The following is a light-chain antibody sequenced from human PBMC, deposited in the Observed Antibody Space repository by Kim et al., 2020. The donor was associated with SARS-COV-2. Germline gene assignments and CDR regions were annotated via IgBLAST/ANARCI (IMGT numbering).Light chain of an antibody. CDR2: DVS. CDR1: RSDVGSYNL. CDR3: CSYAGTSTVLV. J-gene: IGLJ2*01. Sequence: QSLTMSCTGTRSDVGSYNLVSWYQQHPGKAPKLMIYDVSKRPSGVSNRCSGSKSGNTASLTISGLQAEDEADYYCCSYAGTSTVLVFGGGTQLTVL. V-gene: IGLV2-23*02.